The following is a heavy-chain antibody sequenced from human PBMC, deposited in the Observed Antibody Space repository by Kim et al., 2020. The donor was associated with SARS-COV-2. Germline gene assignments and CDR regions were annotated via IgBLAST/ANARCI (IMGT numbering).Heavy chain of an antibody. CDR3: ATVLRYLDWPGWSGNY. V-gene: IGHV3-48*04. D-gene: IGHD3-9*01. J-gene: IGHJ4*02. Sequence: GGSLRLSCAASGFTFSSYSMNWVRQAPGKGLDWVSYISSSSSTIYYADSVKGRFTISRDNTKNSLYLQMNSLRAEDTAVYYCATVLRYLDWPGWSGNYWGQGTLVTVSS. CDR1: GFTFSSYS. CDR2: ISSSSSTI.